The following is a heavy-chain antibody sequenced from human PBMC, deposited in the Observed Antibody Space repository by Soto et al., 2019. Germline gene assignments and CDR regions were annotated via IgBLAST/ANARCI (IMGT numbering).Heavy chain of an antibody. Sequence: QVQLQESGPGLVKPSETLSLSCTVSGGSISSYYWSWFRQSPGKRMEWIGYVHHSWGSSYNPSLQSRVAISLAASKSQFSLKVTSVTATDTAVYYCARQVFGPLHGLVDVWGQGTTVTVSS. CDR3: ARQVFGPLHGLVDV. CDR1: GGSISSYY. D-gene: IGHD3-10*02. J-gene: IGHJ6*02. CDR2: VHHSWGS. V-gene: IGHV4-59*08.